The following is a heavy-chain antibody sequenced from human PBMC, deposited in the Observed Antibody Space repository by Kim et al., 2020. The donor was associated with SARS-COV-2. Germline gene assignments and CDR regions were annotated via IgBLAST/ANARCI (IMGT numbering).Heavy chain of an antibody. Sequence: GGSLRLSCAASGFTFSSYAMSWVRQAPGKGLEWVSAISGSGGSTYYADSVKGRFTISRDNSKNTLYLQMNSLRAEDTAVYYCAKRAGYCSSTSCLYFQHWGQGTLVTVSS. CDR3: AKRAGYCSSTSCLYFQH. D-gene: IGHD2-2*01. J-gene: IGHJ1*01. V-gene: IGHV3-23*01. CDR1: GFTFSSYA. CDR2: ISGSGGST.